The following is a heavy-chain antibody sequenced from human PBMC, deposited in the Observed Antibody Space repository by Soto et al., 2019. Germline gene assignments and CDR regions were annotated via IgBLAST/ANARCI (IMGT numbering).Heavy chain of an antibody. CDR1: GFTFSSHA. D-gene: IGHD3-3*02. V-gene: IGHV3-23*01. Sequence: GGSLRLSCEASGFTFSSHAMSWVLQAPGKGLECVSTISSSGDNTYYADSVKGRFTISRDNSKNTLNLQMNRLRADDTAVYYCAKVGPHPQTTEAFDWFDPWGQGTLVTVSS. CDR2: ISSSGDNT. J-gene: IGHJ5*02. CDR3: AKVGPHPQTTEAFDWFDP.